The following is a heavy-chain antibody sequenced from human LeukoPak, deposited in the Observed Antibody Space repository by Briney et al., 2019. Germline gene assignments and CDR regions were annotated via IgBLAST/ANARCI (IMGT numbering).Heavy chain of an antibody. D-gene: IGHD2-2*01. J-gene: IGHJ6*03. CDR1: GGSISSGGYY. CDR3: ARGRRTRSQLSHMDV. Sequence: SETLSLTCTVSGGSISSGGYYWSWSRQHPGKGLEWIGYIYYSGSTYYNPSLKSRVTISVDTSKNQFSLKLSSVTAADTAVYYCARGRRTRSQLSHMDVWGKGTTVTVSS. CDR2: IYYSGST. V-gene: IGHV4-31*03.